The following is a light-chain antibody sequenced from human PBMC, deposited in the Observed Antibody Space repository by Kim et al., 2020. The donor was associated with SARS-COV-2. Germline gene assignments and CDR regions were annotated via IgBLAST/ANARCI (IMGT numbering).Light chain of an antibody. Sequence: VSPGQTASITCSGDKLGEKYACWYQQKPGQSPVLVIYQDTKRPSGIPERFSGSNSGNTATLTISGTQAMDEADYYCQAWDSITVVFGGGTQLTVL. V-gene: IGLV3-1*01. CDR3: QAWDSITVV. J-gene: IGLJ2*01. CDR1: KLGEKY. CDR2: QDT.